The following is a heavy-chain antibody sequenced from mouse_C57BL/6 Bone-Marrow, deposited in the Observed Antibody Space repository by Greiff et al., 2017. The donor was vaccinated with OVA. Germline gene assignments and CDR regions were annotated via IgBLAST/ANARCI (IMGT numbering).Heavy chain of an antibody. V-gene: IGHV1-50*01. CDR3: AREDFYYGSSYRWFAY. D-gene: IGHD1-1*01. CDR2: IDPSDCYT. CDR1: GYTFTSYW. Sequence: VQLQQPGAELVKPGASVKLSCKASGYTFTSYWMQWVKQRPGQGLEWIGEIDPSDCYTNYNQKFKGKATLTVDTSSSTAYMQLSSLTSEDSAVYYCAREDFYYGSSYRWFAYWGQGTLVTVSA. J-gene: IGHJ3*01.